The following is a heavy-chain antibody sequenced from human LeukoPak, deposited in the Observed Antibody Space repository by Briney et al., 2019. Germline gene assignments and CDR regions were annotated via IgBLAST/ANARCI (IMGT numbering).Heavy chain of an antibody. V-gene: IGHV4-59*01. D-gene: IGHD3-22*01. CDR3: ACLTTADASDI. CDR2: IYDSGST. Sequence: PSETLSLTCTVSGGSIGSYYWSWIRQPPGKGLEWIGYIYDSGSTNYNPSLKSRVTISVDTSKNQFSLKLSSVTAADTAVYYCACLTTADASDIWGQGTMVTVSS. J-gene: IGHJ3*02. CDR1: GGSIGSYY.